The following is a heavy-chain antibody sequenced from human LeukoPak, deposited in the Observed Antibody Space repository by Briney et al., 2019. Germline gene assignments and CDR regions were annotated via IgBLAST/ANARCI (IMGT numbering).Heavy chain of an antibody. CDR2: ISGSGGST. D-gene: IGHD5-12*01. CDR1: GFTFSSYA. Sequence: GGSLRLSCAASGFTFSSYAMSWVRQAPGKGLEWVSAISGSGGSTYYADSVKGRFTISRDNSKNTLYLQINSLRAEDTAVYYCAKDRGSVATLLNDYWGQGTLVTVSS. V-gene: IGHV3-23*01. CDR3: AKDRGSVATLLNDY. J-gene: IGHJ4*02.